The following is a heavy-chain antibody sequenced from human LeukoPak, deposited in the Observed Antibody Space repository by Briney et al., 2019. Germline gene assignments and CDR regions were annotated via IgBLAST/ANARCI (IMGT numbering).Heavy chain of an antibody. V-gene: IGHV4-34*01. CDR2: INHSGSI. Sequence: PSETLSLTCAVYGGSFSGYYWSWIRQPPGKGLEWIGEINHSGSINYNPSLKSRVTISVDTSKNQFSLKLSSVTAADTAVYYCARGGRKLYYYYGMDVWGQGTTVTVSS. CDR1: GGSFSGYY. CDR3: ARGGRKLYYYYGMDV. J-gene: IGHJ6*02.